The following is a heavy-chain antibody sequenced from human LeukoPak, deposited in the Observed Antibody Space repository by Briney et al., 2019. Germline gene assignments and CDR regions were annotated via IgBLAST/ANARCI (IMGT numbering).Heavy chain of an antibody. CDR3: ARVDCSSTSCLPDY. Sequence: PGGSLRLSCAASGFTFSDYYMSWIRQAPGKGLEWVSYISSSGSTIYYADSVKGRFTISRDNANNSLYLQMNSLRAEDTAVYYCARVDCSSTSCLPDYWGQGTLVTISS. J-gene: IGHJ4*02. CDR2: ISSSGSTI. D-gene: IGHD2-2*01. V-gene: IGHV3-11*01. CDR1: GFTFSDYY.